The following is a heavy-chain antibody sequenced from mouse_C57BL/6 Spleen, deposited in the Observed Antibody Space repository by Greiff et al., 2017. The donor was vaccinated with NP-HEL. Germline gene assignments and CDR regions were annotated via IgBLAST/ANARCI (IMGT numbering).Heavy chain of an antibody. D-gene: IGHD2-5*01. Sequence: QVHVKQSGAELVKPGASVKISCKASGYTFTDYYINWVKQRPGQGLEWIGKIGPGSGSTYYNEKFKGKATLTADKSSSTAYMQLSSLTSEDSAVYFCARSDYYSNYAGYFDVWGTGTTVTVSS. CDR2: IGPGSGST. V-gene: IGHV1-77*01. CDR1: GYTFTDYY. CDR3: ARSDYYSNYAGYFDV. J-gene: IGHJ1*03.